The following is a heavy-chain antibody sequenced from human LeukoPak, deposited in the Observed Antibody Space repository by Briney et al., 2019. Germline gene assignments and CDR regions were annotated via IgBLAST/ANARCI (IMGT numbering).Heavy chain of an antibody. Sequence: PSETLSLTCTVSGGSVSSGSYYWSWIRQPPGKGLEWIGYIYYSGSTNYNPSLKSRVTISVDTSKNQFSLKLSSVTAADTAVYYCARGGEKGDGYSYFDYWGQGTLVTVSS. CDR1: GGSVSSGSYY. CDR2: IYYSGST. D-gene: IGHD5-24*01. CDR3: ARGGEKGDGYSYFDY. V-gene: IGHV4-61*01. J-gene: IGHJ4*02.